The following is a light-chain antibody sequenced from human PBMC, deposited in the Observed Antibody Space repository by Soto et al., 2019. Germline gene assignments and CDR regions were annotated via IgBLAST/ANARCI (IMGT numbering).Light chain of an antibody. Sequence: QSALTQPPSVSGAPGQRVTISCTGSSSNIGAGYDVHWYQQLPGTAPKLLIYGNSNRPSGVPDRFSGSKPGTSASLAITGLQAEDEADYYCQSYDSSLSGSGVFGTGTK. J-gene: IGLJ1*01. CDR1: SSNIGAGYD. CDR2: GNS. CDR3: QSYDSSLSGSGV. V-gene: IGLV1-40*01.